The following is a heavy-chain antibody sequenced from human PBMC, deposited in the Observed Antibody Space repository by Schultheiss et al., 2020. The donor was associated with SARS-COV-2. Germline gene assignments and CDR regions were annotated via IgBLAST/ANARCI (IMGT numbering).Heavy chain of an antibody. CDR1: GFTFSSYG. CDR2: ISYDGSNK. CDR3: AKESEGFDY. V-gene: IGHV3-30*18. Sequence: GGSLRLSCAASGFTFSSYGMHWVRQAPGKGLEWVAVISYDGSNKYYGDCVKGRCTISRDKSKNTLYLQMNSLRDEDRAVYDCAKESEGFDYWGQGTLVTVSS. J-gene: IGHJ4*02.